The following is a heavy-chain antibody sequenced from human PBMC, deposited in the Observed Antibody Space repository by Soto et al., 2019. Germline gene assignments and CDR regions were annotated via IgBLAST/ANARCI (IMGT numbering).Heavy chain of an antibody. Sequence: QVQLVQSGAEVKKPGSSVKVSCKASGGTFSSYTISWVRQAPGQGLEWMGRIIPILGIANYAQKFQGRVTITADKSTSTAYMELSSLRSEDTAVYYCASTLTGSSGWQNWFDPWGQGTLVIVSS. CDR1: GGTFSSYT. CDR3: ASTLTGSSGWQNWFDP. CDR2: IIPILGIA. J-gene: IGHJ5*02. V-gene: IGHV1-69*02. D-gene: IGHD6-19*01.